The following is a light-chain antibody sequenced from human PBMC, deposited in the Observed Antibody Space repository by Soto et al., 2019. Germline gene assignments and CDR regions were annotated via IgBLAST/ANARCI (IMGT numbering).Light chain of an antibody. CDR3: HQYNGWPYT. CDR2: ASS. V-gene: IGKV3-15*01. Sequence: ETVMTQSRDTLSVSPGERATLSCRASQSVRSNLAWYQQKPGQAPRPLIYASSTRATGIPPRFSGSGSGTEFTLTISSLQSEDFAVYYCHQYNGWPYTFGQGTKLEIK. J-gene: IGKJ2*01. CDR1: QSVRSN.